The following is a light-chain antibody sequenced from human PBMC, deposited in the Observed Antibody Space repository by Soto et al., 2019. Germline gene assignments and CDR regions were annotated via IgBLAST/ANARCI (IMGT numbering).Light chain of an antibody. CDR3: QHSYATPRT. Sequence: DIQMTQSPSSLSAYVGDRVTIACRASQSISSYLNWYQVKPGKPPKVLIFAASTLQSGVSSRFRGSGSGTDFTLTISSLEAEDFATYFCQHSYATPRTFGQGTKVEVK. CDR1: QSISSY. CDR2: AAS. V-gene: IGKV1-39*01. J-gene: IGKJ1*01.